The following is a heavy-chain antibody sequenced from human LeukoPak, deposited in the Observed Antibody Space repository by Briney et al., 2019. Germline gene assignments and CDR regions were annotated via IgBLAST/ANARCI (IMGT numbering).Heavy chain of an antibody. J-gene: IGHJ3*02. Sequence: ASVKVSCKASGGTFSSYAISWVRQAPGQGLEWMGGIIPIFGTANYAQKFQGRVTITADKSTSTAYMELSSLRSEDTAVYYCARDYGAYYDILTGHSGAFDIWGQGTMVIVSS. D-gene: IGHD3-9*01. V-gene: IGHV1-69*06. CDR1: GGTFSSYA. CDR3: ARDYGAYYDILTGHSGAFDI. CDR2: IIPIFGTA.